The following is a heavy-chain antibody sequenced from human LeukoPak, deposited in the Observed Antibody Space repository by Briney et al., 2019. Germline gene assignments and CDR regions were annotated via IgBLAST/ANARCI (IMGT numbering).Heavy chain of an antibody. D-gene: IGHD4-17*01. J-gene: IGHJ5*02. CDR1: GGFISQEY. V-gene: IGHV4-59*13. CDR3: ARDRLRHFDP. CDR2: IYNSGSA. Sequence: PSETLSITCTVSGGFISQEYWSWIRQPPGNGLEWIGYIYNSGSASYNPSLGSRVTMSVDTSKKQISLKLRSVTAADTAMYYCARDRLRHFDPGGQGTLVTVSS.